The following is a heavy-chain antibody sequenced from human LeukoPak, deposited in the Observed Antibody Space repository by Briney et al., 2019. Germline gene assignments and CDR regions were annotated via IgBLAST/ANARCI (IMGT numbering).Heavy chain of an antibody. D-gene: IGHD3-22*01. CDR1: GGSINSGGYY. CDR2: IYTSGST. CDR3: ARVFSSGYHWSAFDI. Sequence: PSQTLSLTCTVSGGSINSGGYYWSWIRQSAGKGLEWIGRIYTSGSTNYTPSLKSRVTISLDTSKNQFSLKLSSVTAADTAVYYCARVFSSGYHWSAFDIWGQGTMVTVSS. J-gene: IGHJ3*02. V-gene: IGHV4-61*02.